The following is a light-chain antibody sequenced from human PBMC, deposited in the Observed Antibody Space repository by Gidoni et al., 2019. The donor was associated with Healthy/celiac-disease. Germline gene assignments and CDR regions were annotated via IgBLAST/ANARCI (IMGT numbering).Light chain of an antibody. V-gene: IGLV1-40*01. CDR3: QSYDSSLSGSKV. CDR2: GNS. Sequence: QSVLTQPPSVSGAPGQRVTISCTGSSSNSGAGYDVHWYQQLPGTAPKLLLYGNSNRPSGVPDRFSGSKSGTSASLAITGLQAEDEADYYCQSYDSSLSGSKVFGGGTKLTVL. CDR1: SSNSGAGYD. J-gene: IGLJ2*01.